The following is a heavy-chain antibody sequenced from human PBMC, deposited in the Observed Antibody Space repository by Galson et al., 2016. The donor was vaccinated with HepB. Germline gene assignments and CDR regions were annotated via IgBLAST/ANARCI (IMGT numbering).Heavy chain of an antibody. V-gene: IGHV3-23*01. J-gene: IGHJ4*02. CDR2: VTPGGDIT. CDR3: AKLYPRGSIAYDTKAFDW. Sequence: SLRLSCAASGFTFSSYEMHWVRQAPGKGLTWVSAVTPGGDITKYAESVKGRFTISRDNSKDTVYLQMDSLSAEDTALYYCAKLYPRGSIAYDTKAFDWWGQGILVSVSS. D-gene: IGHD5-12*01. CDR1: GFTFSSYE.